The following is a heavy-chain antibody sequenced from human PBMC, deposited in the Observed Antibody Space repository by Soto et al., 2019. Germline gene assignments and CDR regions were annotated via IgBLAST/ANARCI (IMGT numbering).Heavy chain of an antibody. V-gene: IGHV1-69*01. CDR2: IITIFGTA. D-gene: IGHD4-17*01. J-gene: IGHJ3*02. CDR3: ATPRGHDYGDFGAFDI. CDR1: GGPFSSYG. Sequence: QVQLVQSGAEVKKPGSSVKVSCKASGGPFSSYGISWVRQAPGQGLEWMGGIITIFGTANYAQKFQGRVTNTADESTSTAYMELSSLRSEDTAVYYCATPRGHDYGDFGAFDIWGQGTMVTVSS.